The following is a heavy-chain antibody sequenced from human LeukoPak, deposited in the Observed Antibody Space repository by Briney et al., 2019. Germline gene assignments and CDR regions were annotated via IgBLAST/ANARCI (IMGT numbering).Heavy chain of an antibody. Sequence: SETLSLTCTVSGGSISGGDYYWSWIRQPPGKGLEWIGEINHSGSTNYNPSLKSRVTISVDTSKNQFSLKLSSVTAADTAVYYCARGVDTAMLPHYYYGMDVWGQGTTVTVSS. CDR2: INHSGST. J-gene: IGHJ6*02. D-gene: IGHD5-18*01. V-gene: IGHV4-34*01. CDR1: GGSISGGDYY. CDR3: ARGVDTAMLPHYYYGMDV.